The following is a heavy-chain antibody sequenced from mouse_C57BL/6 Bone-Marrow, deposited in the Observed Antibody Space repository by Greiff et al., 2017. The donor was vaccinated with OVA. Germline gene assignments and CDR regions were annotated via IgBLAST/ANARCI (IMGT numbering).Heavy chain of an antibody. D-gene: IGHD2-2*01. CDR3: ARDGYDDEFAY. CDR2: ISSGSSTT. J-gene: IGHJ3*01. V-gene: IGHV5-17*01. Sequence: EVQGVESGGGLVKPGGSLKLSCAASGFTFSDYGMHWVRQAPEKGLEWVAYISSGSSTTYYADTVKGRFTISRDNAKNTLFLQMTSLRSEDTAIYYCARDGYDDEFAYWGQGTLVTVSA. CDR1: GFTFSDYG.